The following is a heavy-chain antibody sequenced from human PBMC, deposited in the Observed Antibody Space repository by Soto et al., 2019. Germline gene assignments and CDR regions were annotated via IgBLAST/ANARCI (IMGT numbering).Heavy chain of an antibody. J-gene: IGHJ4*02. D-gene: IGHD1-26*01. Sequence: SETLSLTCTVSGGSISSGGYYWSWIRQPPGKGLEWIGYIYYSGSTNYNPSLKSRVTISVDTSKNHFSLKLSSVPAADTALYYCARRKRTPVGYMDYFDYWGQETLVTVSS. V-gene: IGHV4-61*03. CDR1: GGSISSGGYY. CDR2: IYYSGST. CDR3: ARRKRTPVGYMDYFDY.